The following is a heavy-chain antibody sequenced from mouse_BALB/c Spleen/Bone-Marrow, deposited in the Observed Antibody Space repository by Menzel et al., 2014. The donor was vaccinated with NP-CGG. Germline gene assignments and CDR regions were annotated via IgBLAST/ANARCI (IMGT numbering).Heavy chain of an antibody. CDR2: IRLKSNNYAT. J-gene: IGHJ3*01. CDR3: TTGFAY. V-gene: IGHV6-6*02. Sequence: EVKLMESGGGLVQPGGSMKLSCVASGFTFSNYWMNWVRQSPEKGLEWVAEIRLKSNNYATHYAESVKGRFTISRDDSKSSVYLQMNNLRAEDTGICYCTTGFAYWGQGTLVTVSA. CDR1: GFTFSNYW.